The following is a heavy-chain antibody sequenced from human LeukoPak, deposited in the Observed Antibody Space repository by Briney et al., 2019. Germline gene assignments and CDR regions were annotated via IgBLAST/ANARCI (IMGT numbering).Heavy chain of an antibody. CDR1: GFTFSSYW. CDR3: ARDIGGAFKDY. Sequence: GGSLRLSCAASGFTFSSYWMHWVRHAPGKGLVWVSRINSDGSSTSYADSVKGRFTISRDNAKNTLYLQMNSLRAEDTAVYYCARDIGGAFKDYWGQGTLVTVSS. D-gene: IGHD3-16*01. V-gene: IGHV3-74*01. CDR2: INSDGSST. J-gene: IGHJ4*02.